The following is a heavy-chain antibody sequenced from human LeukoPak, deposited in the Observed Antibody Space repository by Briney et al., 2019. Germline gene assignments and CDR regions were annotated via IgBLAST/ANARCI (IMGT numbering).Heavy chain of an antibody. CDR3: AKGTIPTGYYYYYYVDV. Sequence: GGSLRLSCAASGFTFSSYAMSWVRQAPGKGLEWVSAISGSGGSTYYADSVKGRFTISRDNSKNTLYLQMNSLRAEDTAVYYCAKGTIPTGYYYYYYVDVWGKGTTVTVSS. J-gene: IGHJ6*03. CDR1: GFTFSSYA. CDR2: ISGSGGST. V-gene: IGHV3-23*01. D-gene: IGHD1-1*01.